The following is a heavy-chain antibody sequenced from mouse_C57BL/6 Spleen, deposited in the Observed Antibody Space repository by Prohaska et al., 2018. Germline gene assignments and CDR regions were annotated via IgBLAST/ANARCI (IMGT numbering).Heavy chain of an antibody. CDR3: ARGPGSSPRYWYFDV. CDR2: IDPNSGGT. CDR1: GYTFTSYW. D-gene: IGHD1-1*01. Sequence: SVKLSCKASGYTFTSYWMHWVKQRPGRGLEWIGRIDPNSGGTKYNEKVKSKATLTVDKPSSTAYMQLSSLTSEDSAVYYCARGPGSSPRYWYFDVWGTGTTVTVSS. J-gene: IGHJ1*03. V-gene: IGHV1-72*01.